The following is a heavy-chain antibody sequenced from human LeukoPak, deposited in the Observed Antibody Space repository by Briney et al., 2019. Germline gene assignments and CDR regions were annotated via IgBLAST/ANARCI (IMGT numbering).Heavy chain of an antibody. J-gene: IGHJ4*02. Sequence: SVKVSCKASGGTFSSYAISWVRQAPGQGLGWMGGIIPIFGTANYAQKFQGRVTITTDESTSTAYMELSSLRSEDTAVRYCARASDYGPTAHFDYWGQGTLVTVSS. CDR3: ARASDYGPTAHFDY. CDR1: GGTFSSYA. V-gene: IGHV1-69*05. CDR2: IIPIFGTA. D-gene: IGHD4/OR15-4a*01.